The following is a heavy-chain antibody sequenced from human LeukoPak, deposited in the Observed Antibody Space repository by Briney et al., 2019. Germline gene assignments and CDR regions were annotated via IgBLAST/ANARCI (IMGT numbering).Heavy chain of an antibody. D-gene: IGHD6-6*01. V-gene: IGHV4-39*01. Sequence: SETLSLTCTVSGGSISSSSYYWGWIRQPPGKGLEWIGSIYYSGSTYYNPSLKSRVTISVDTSKNQFSLKLSSVTAADTAVYYCASRYSSSAYYYYGMDVWGQGTTVTVSS. CDR1: GGSISSSSYY. CDR3: ASRYSSSAYYYYGMDV. CDR2: IYYSGST. J-gene: IGHJ6*02.